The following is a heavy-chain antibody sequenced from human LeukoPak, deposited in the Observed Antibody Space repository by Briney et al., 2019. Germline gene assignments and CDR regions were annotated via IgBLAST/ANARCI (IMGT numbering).Heavy chain of an antibody. CDR2: ISGSGDII. CDR1: GFTFSSYA. Sequence: GGSLRLSCAASGFTFSSYAMTWVRQAPGKGLEWGSTISGSGDIIYYADYVKVRFTISRDNPKNTLYLQMNRLRAEDTAVYYCARGLSGYASSLGYWGQGTLVTVSA. V-gene: IGHV3-23*01. J-gene: IGHJ4*02. D-gene: IGHD6-6*01. CDR3: ARGLSGYASSLGY.